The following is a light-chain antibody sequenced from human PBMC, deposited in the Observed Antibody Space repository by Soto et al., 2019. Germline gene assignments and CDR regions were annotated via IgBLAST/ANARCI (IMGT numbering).Light chain of an antibody. CDR1: SSDVGGYNY. Sequence: QSVLTQPPSASGSPGQSVTISCTGTSSDVGGYNYFSWYQQHPGKAPKLMIYEVSKRPSGVPDRFSGSKSGNTASLTVSGLQAEDEADYYCSSYAGSSGVVFGGGTKLTVL. CDR3: SSYAGSSGVV. J-gene: IGLJ2*01. CDR2: EVS. V-gene: IGLV2-8*01.